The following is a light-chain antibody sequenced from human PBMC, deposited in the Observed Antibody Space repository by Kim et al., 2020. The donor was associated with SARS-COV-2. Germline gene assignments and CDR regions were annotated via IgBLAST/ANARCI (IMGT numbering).Light chain of an antibody. Sequence: GQRVTISCSGISSNIGSNAVNWYQHLPGTAPKLLIYNSNQGPSGVPDRFSGSKSGTSAFLAISGLESEDESDYYCAAWDDSLNVYVFGTGTKVTVL. CDR2: NSN. CDR3: AAWDDSLNVYV. J-gene: IGLJ1*01. V-gene: IGLV1-44*01. CDR1: SSNIGSNA.